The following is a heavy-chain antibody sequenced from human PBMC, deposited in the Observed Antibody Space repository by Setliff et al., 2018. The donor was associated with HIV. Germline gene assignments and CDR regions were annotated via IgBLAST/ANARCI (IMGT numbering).Heavy chain of an antibody. D-gene: IGHD3-3*02. CDR2: INPNSGGT. J-gene: IGHJ4*02. CDR3: ARHPMSPFLEWSYDS. Sequence: ASVKVSCKASGYTFTGYYMHWVRQAPGQGLEWMGWINPNSGGTKYAQKFQGWVTMTRDTSISTAYMELSRLRSDDTAVYYCARHPMSPFLEWSYDSWGQGTQVTVSS. V-gene: IGHV1-2*04. CDR1: GYTFTGYY.